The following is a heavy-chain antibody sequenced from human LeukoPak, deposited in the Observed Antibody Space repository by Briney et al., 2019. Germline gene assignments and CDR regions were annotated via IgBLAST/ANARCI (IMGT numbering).Heavy chain of an antibody. J-gene: IGHJ4*02. D-gene: IGHD4-11*01. CDR1: GFVFGDYV. CDR2: ISGDGDST. CDR3: VKDLTTGFTGAFAS. Sequence: GGSLILSCSASGFVFGDYVMHWVRQAPGKGLQYVLAISGDGDSTYYVDSMRGRFSISRDNSKNTLYLQMSSLRAEDTAVYYCVKDLTTGFTGAFASWGQGTLVTVSS. V-gene: IGHV3-64D*06.